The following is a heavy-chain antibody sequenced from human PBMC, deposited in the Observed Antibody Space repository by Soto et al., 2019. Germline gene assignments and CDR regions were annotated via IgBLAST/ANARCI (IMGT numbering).Heavy chain of an antibody. D-gene: IGHD3-9*01. CDR1: GFTFSSYS. CDR2: ISSSSSTI. V-gene: IGHV3-48*01. Sequence: GGSLRLSCAASGFTFSSYSMNWVRQAPGKGLEWVSYISSSSSTIYYADSVKGRFTISRDNAKNSLYLQMNSLRAEDTAVYYCAREDYDILTGYYNYFDYWGQGT. CDR3: AREDYDILTGYYNYFDY. J-gene: IGHJ4*02.